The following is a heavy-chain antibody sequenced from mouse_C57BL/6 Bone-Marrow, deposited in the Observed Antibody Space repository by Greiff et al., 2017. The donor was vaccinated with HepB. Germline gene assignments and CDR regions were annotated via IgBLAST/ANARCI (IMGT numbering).Heavy chain of an antibody. CDR3: ARSLSLAIRGIYYYAMDY. J-gene: IGHJ4*01. Sequence: QVQLQQPGAELVKPGASVKLSCKASGYTFTSYWMHWVKQRPGQGLEWIGMIHPNSGSTNYNEKFKSKATLTVDKSSSTAYMQLSSLTSEDSAVYYCARSLSLAIRGIYYYAMDYWGQGTSVTVSS. CDR1: GYTFTSYW. V-gene: IGHV1-64*01. D-gene: IGHD6-1*01. CDR2: IHPNSGST.